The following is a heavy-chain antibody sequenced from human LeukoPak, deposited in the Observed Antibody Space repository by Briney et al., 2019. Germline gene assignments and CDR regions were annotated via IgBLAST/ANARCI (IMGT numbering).Heavy chain of an antibody. CDR3: ARGPYDRYTAMPYYFDY. V-gene: IGHV1-2*02. CDR2: INPNTGGT. Sequence: ASVKVSCKASGYAFTAYYMHWVRQAPGQGLEWMGWINPNTGGTNYAQKFQGRVTMTRDTSITTAYMELSRLRSDDTAVYYCARGPYDRYTAMPYYFDYWGQGTLVTVSS. CDR1: GYAFTAYY. D-gene: IGHD2-2*01. J-gene: IGHJ4*02.